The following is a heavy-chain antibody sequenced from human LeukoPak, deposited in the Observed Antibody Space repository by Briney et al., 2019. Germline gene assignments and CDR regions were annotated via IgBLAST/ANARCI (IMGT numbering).Heavy chain of an antibody. CDR3: VTDRRGILVRGTTFDY. CDR2: ISSNGGST. D-gene: IGHD3-10*01. V-gene: IGHV3-64D*06. CDR1: GFTFSSYA. J-gene: IGHJ4*02. Sequence: GGSLRLSCSAPGFTFSSYAMHWVRQAPGKGLGYVSAISSNGGSTYYADSVKGRFTISRDNSKNTLYLQMSSLRAEDTAVYYCVTDRRGILVRGTTFDYWGQGTLVTVSS.